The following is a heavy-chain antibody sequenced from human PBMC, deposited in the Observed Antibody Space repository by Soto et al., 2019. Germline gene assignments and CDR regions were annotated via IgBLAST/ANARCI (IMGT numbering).Heavy chain of an antibody. D-gene: IGHD5-18*01. V-gene: IGHV3-30-3*01. CDR3: ARGLYRFDTAMVLGALDY. CDR2: ISYDGSNK. J-gene: IGHJ4*02. Sequence: QVQLVESGGGVVQPGRSLRLSCAASGFTFRSYAMHWVRQAPGKGLEWVAVISYDGSNKYYADSVKGRFTISRDNSKNTLYLQMNSLRAEDTAVYYCARGLYRFDTAMVLGALDYWGQGTLVTVSS. CDR1: GFTFRSYA.